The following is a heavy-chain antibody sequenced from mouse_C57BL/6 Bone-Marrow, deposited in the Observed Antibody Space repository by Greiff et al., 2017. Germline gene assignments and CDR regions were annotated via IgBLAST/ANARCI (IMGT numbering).Heavy chain of an antibody. CDR2: IRSKSNNYAT. V-gene: IGHV10-1*01. CDR3: VRHGDFSFAY. J-gene: IGHJ3*01. CDR1: GFSFNTYA. Sequence: EVKLMESGGGLVQPKGSLKLSCAASGFSFNTYAMNWVRPAPGKGLEWVARIRSKSNNYATYYADSVKDRFTISRDDSESMLYLQMNNLKTEDTAMYYCVRHGDFSFAYWGQETLVTVSA.